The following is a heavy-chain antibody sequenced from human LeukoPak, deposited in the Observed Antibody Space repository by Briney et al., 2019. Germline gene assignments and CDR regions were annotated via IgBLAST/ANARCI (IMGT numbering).Heavy chain of an antibody. J-gene: IGHJ3*02. CDR1: GFTFSSYV. CDR2: ISYDGSNK. V-gene: IGHV3-30*04. D-gene: IGHD2-2*01. Sequence: GGSLRLSCAASGFTFSSYVMHWVRQAPGKGLEWVAFISYDGSNKYYADSVRGRFTISRDNSKNTLYLQMNSLRAEDTAVYYCARDSSMRKDAFDIWGQGTMVTVSS. CDR3: ARDSSMRKDAFDI.